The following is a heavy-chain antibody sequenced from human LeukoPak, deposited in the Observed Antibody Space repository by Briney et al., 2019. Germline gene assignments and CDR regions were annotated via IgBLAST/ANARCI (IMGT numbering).Heavy chain of an antibody. D-gene: IGHD6-19*01. J-gene: IGHJ4*02. CDR1: GFTFRTYW. Sequence: GGSLRLSCVASGFTFRTYWMHWVRQVPGKGLMWVSRITPDGTYTTHADSVKGRFTISRDNSKNTLYLQMNSLRAEDTAVYYCAKARRGWYDYWGQGTLVTVSS. V-gene: IGHV3-74*01. CDR3: AKARRGWYDY. CDR2: ITPDGTYT.